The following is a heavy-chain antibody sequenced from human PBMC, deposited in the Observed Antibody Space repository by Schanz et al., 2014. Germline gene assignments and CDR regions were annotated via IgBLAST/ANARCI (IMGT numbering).Heavy chain of an antibody. CDR3: TRSYYDFSWGSYRFRAFDI. J-gene: IGHJ3*02. Sequence: VQLVESGGGVVQFGRSLRLSCVASGFTFSSYGMHWVRQVPGKGLEWVSCTNGDGTNAKYADSVKGRFTISRDNAKKTLSLQMIRLRAEDTAIYFCTRSYYDFSWGSYRFRAFDIWGQGTTVIVSS. CDR1: GFTFSSYG. V-gene: IGHV3-74*02. D-gene: IGHD3-16*02. CDR2: TNGDGTNA.